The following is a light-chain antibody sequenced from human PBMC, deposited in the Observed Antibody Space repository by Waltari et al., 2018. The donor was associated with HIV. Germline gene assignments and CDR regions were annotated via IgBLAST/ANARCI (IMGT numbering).Light chain of an antibody. Sequence: QSALTQPPPASGSPGQSVTISCTGTNSDIGGYNYVSWYQQHPGKAPKLVISEVTKRPSGVPGRFSGSKSGTTASLTVSGLQAEDEADYYCSSYANKNGFYVVFGGGTRLTVL. CDR3: SSYANKNGFYVV. CDR1: NSDIGGYNY. V-gene: IGLV2-8*01. CDR2: EVT. J-gene: IGLJ2*01.